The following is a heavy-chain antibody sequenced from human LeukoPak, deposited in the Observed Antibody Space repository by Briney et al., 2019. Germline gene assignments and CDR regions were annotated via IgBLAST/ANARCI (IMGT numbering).Heavy chain of an antibody. CDR1: GFTFSSYA. D-gene: IGHD3-10*01. CDR3: ARDLEEEYYYGSGSYVLDY. V-gene: IGHV3-7*01. CDR2: IKQDGSEK. Sequence: GGSLRLSCAASGFTFSSYAMSWVRRAPGKGLEWVANIKQDGSEKYYVDSVKGRFTISRDNAKNSLYLQMNSLRAEDTAVYYCARDLEEEYYYGSGSYVLDYWGQGTLVTVSS. J-gene: IGHJ4*02.